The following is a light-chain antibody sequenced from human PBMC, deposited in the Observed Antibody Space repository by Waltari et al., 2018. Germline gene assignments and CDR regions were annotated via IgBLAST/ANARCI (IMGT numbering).Light chain of an antibody. V-gene: IGLV1-44*01. CDR3: AAWDDSLNGHFV. J-gene: IGLJ1*01. CDR2: SNN. Sequence: QSVLTPPPSASGTPGQRGTIPCPGSRSNPGLYPGTWYQQLPGTAPTLLLYSNNQRPSGVPDRFSGSKSGTSASLAISGLQSEDEADYYCAAWDDSLNGHFVFGTGTKVTVL. CDR1: RSNPGLYP.